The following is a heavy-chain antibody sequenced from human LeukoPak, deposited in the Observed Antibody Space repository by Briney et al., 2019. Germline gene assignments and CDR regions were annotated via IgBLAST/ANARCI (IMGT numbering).Heavy chain of an antibody. Sequence: GGSLRLSCAASGFTFSSYAMSWVHQAPGKGLEWVSAISGTGGRTYYADSVKGRFTISRDNSKNTLYLQMNSLRAEDTAVYYCAKEPASSGWFDPWGQGTLVAVSS. J-gene: IGHJ5*02. CDR2: ISGTGGRT. D-gene: IGHD6-19*01. CDR1: GFTFSSYA. V-gene: IGHV3-23*01. CDR3: AKEPASSGWFDP.